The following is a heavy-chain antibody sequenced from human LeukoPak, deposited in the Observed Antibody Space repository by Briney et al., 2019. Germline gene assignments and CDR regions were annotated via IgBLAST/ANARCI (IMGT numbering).Heavy chain of an antibody. J-gene: IGHJ4*02. CDR2: INQGGSDK. D-gene: IGHD1-14*01. Sequence: GASLRLSCAASGFTFSGHWMSWVRQAPGKGLEWVANINQGGSDKYYVDSVKGRFTISRDNANDLLYLQMNSLRGEDTAVYYCTRDRSRAEDDWGQGTLVTVSS. CDR3: TRDRSRAEDD. V-gene: IGHV3-7*01. CDR1: GFTFSGHW.